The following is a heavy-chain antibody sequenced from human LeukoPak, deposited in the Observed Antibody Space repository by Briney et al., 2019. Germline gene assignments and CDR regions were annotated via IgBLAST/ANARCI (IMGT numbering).Heavy chain of an antibody. Sequence: GGSLRLSCAASGFTFSSYWMHWVRQAPGKGLVWVSRINSDGSSTSYADSVKGRFTISRDNAKNTLYLQMNSLRAEDTAVYYCAKDRLIYGYNLYFDYWGQGTLVTVSS. J-gene: IGHJ4*02. V-gene: IGHV3-74*01. CDR3: AKDRLIYGYNLYFDY. D-gene: IGHD5-24*01. CDR1: GFTFSSYW. CDR2: INSDGSST.